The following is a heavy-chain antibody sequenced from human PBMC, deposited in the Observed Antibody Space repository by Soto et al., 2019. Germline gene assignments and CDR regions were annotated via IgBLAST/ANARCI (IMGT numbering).Heavy chain of an antibody. CDR1: ADSFSNYY. CDR3: VGGRGRVVGFDY. V-gene: IGHV4-34*01. CDR2: IDHSGNT. J-gene: IGHJ4*02. D-gene: IGHD3-22*01. Sequence: QVQLQQWGAGLLKPSETLSLTCGVNADSFSNYYWIWIRQPPGKGLEWIGEIDHSGNTNYSPSLKSRVTMPVDTSKTQFSLRLTSVTAADTAFYYCVGGRGRVVGFDYWGQGTLVTVSS.